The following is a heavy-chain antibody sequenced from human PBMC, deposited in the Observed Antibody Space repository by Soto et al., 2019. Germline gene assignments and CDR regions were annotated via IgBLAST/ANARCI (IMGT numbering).Heavy chain of an antibody. CDR3: ARDQVVDRTMIVVTYYYYGMDV. V-gene: IGHV1-69*13. D-gene: IGHD3-22*01. J-gene: IGHJ6*02. CDR1: GGTFSSYA. CDR2: IIPIFGTA. Sequence: SVKVSCKASGGTFSSYAISWVRQAPGQGLEWMGGIIPIFGTANYAQKFQGRVTITADESTSTAYMELSSLRPEDTAVYYCARDQVVDRTMIVVTYYYYGMDVWGQGTTVTVSS.